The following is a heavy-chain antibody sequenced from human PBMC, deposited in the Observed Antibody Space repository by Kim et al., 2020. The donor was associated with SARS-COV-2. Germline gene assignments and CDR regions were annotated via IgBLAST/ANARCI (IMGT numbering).Heavy chain of an antibody. CDR3: ARLQRVTATPHLRAFLYYFDY. Sequence: ASVKVSCKASGYTFTGYYMHWVRQAPGQGLEWMGWINPNSGGTNYAQKFQGRVTMTRDTSISTAYMELSRLRSDDTAVYYCARLQRVTATPHLRAFLYYFDYWGQGTLVTVSS. D-gene: IGHD2-21*02. V-gene: IGHV1-2*02. CDR1: GYTFTGYY. J-gene: IGHJ4*02. CDR2: INPNSGGT.